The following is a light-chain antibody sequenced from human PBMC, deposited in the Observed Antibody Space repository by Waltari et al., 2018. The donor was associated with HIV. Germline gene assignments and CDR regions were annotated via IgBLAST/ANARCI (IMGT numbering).Light chain of an antibody. CDR1: SGHSSYA. CDR3: QTWGTGIRV. Sequence: QLVLTQSPSASASLGASVKLTCTLSSGHSSYAIAWHQQQPEKGHRYLMKLNSDGSHSKGDGIPDRFSGSSSGAWRYLTISRLQSEDEADYYCQTWGTGIRVFGGGTKLTVL. CDR2: LNSDGSH. J-gene: IGLJ2*01. V-gene: IGLV4-69*01.